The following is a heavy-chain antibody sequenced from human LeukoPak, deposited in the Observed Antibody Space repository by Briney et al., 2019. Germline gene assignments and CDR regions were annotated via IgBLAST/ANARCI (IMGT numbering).Heavy chain of an antibody. V-gene: IGHV3-21*01. J-gene: IGHJ5*02. CDR2: ISSSSSYI. D-gene: IGHD1-26*01. Sequence: PGGSLRLSCAASGFTFNTYSMNWVRQAPGKGLEWVSSISSSSSYIYYADSVKGRFTISRDNAKNSPYLQMNSLRAEDTAVYYCARDPSYSGSSWGQGTLVTVSS. CDR1: GFTFNTYS. CDR3: ARDPSYSGSS.